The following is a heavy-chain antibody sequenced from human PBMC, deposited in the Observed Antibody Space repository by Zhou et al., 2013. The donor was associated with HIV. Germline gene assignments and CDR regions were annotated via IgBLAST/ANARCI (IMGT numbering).Heavy chain of an antibody. V-gene: IGHV1-18*01. J-gene: IGHJ4*02. CDR1: NYTFNNHG. D-gene: IGHD3-9*01. CDR3: ATVFFDRSDY. CDR2: ISGYNGNT. Sequence: QVQLVQSGAEVKKPGASVKVSCKASNYTFNNHGIIWVRQAPGQGLEWMGWISGYNGNTKYAQKFQGRVTMTTDTSTSTAYMEVRSLRSDDTAVYYCATVFFDRSDYWGQGNPGHRLL.